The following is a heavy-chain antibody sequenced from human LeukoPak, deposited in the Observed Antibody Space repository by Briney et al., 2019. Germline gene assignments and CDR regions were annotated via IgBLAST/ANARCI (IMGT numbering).Heavy chain of an antibody. D-gene: IGHD2-8*01. Sequence: GASVKVSCKASGYTFTSYHMHWVRQAPGQGLERMGLINLSGGSTTYAQRFQGRVTLTRDTSTSTVYMELSSLRSEDTAVYYCARDYVDDIPMIKDYWGQGTLVTVSS. J-gene: IGHJ4*02. CDR1: GYTFTSYH. CDR3: ARDYVDDIPMIKDY. CDR2: INLSGGST. V-gene: IGHV1-46*01.